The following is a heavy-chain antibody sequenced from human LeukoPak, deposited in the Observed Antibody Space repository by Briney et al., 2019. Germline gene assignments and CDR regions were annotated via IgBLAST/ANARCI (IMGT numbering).Heavy chain of an antibody. Sequence: SETLSLTCAIYGGSFSGYYWSWIRQPPGKGLEWIGEINHSGSTNYNPSLKSRVTISVDKSKNQVSLKLSSVTAADTAVYYCARRVRRSIAVAGKNVFDIWGKGTMVTVSS. J-gene: IGHJ3*02. CDR2: INHSGST. D-gene: IGHD6-19*01. CDR1: GGSFSGYY. V-gene: IGHV4-34*01. CDR3: ARRVRRSIAVAGKNVFDI.